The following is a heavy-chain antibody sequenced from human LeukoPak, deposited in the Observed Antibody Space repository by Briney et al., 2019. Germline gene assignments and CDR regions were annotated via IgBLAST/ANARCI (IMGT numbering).Heavy chain of an antibody. D-gene: IGHD1-14*01. Sequence: GASVTVSCKASGGTFSNYAINWVRQAPGQGLEWMGGITPLFGTAKYAQKFQGRVTIIADESTSTAYMELSSLRSEDTAVYYCARDSSEIRSLIVHWGQGTLVTVSS. J-gene: IGHJ1*01. CDR3: ARDSSEIRSLIVH. V-gene: IGHV1-69*13. CDR2: ITPLFGTA. CDR1: GGTFSNYA.